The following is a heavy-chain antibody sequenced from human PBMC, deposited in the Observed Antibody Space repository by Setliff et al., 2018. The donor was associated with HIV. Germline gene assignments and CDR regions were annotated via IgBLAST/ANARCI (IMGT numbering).Heavy chain of an antibody. Sequence: SVKVSCKASGGTFNTYGMNWVRQAPGRGPEWMGGIIPIAKSPNYAQKFQDRVTITADESTRTAYMELSNLRSEDTALYYCARGPLYGYDRGYFDYWGQGTLVTAPQ. V-gene: IGHV1-69*13. CDR1: GGTFNTYG. D-gene: IGHD5-12*01. J-gene: IGHJ4*02. CDR3: ARGPLYGYDRGYFDY. CDR2: IIPIAKSP.